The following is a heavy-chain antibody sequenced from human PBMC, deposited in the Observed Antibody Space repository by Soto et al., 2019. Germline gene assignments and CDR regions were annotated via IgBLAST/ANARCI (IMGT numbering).Heavy chain of an antibody. CDR2: IYYSGST. J-gene: IGHJ5*01. V-gene: IGHV4-30-4*01. Sequence: SETLSLTCTVSGGSISSGDYYWSWIRQPPGKGLEWIGYIYYSGSTYYNPSLKSRVTISVDTSKNQFSLKLSSVTAADTAVYYCARGGGYCSSTSCYTSMAWFDSWGQGTLVTVSS. D-gene: IGHD2-2*02. CDR3: ARGGGYCSSTSCYTSMAWFDS. CDR1: GGSISSGDYY.